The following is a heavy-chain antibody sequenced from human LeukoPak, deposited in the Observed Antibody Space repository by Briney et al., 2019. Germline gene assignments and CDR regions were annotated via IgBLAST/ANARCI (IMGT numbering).Heavy chain of an antibody. J-gene: IGHJ3*02. CDR3: AREPAGYYYDSSSRPFDI. CDR2: IYTSGST. CDR1: GGPISSYY. Sequence: SETLSLTCTVSGGPISSYYWSWIRQPAGKGLEWIGRIYTSGSTNYNPSLKSRVTMSVDTSKNQFSLKLSSVTAADTAVYYCAREPAGYYYDSSSRPFDIWGQGTMVTVSS. D-gene: IGHD3-22*01. V-gene: IGHV4-4*07.